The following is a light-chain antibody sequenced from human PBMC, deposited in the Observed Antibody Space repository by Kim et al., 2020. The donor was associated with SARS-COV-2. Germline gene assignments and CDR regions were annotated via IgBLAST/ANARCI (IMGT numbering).Light chain of an antibody. Sequence: SLYPGERATLSCRASESVGSNLAWYQQKPGQAPRLLIFGASSRATGIPDRFSGSGSGTDFTLTISRLEPEDFAVYSCQQYGSSPRTFGQGTKLEI. J-gene: IGKJ2*01. CDR1: ESVGSN. CDR2: GAS. V-gene: IGKV3-20*01. CDR3: QQYGSSPRT.